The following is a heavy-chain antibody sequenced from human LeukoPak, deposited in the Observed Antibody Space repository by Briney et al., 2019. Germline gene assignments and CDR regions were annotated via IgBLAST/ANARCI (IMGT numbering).Heavy chain of an antibody. CDR1: VGSISSSSYY. CDR3: AKYDSSGYYYY. D-gene: IGHD3-22*01. V-gene: IGHV4-39*07. CDR2: IYYSGST. Sequence: SETLSLTCTVSVGSISSSSYYWGWIRQPPGKGLEWIGSIYYSGSTYYNPSLKSRVTISVDTSKNQFSLKLSSVTAADTAVYYCAKYDSSGYYYYWGQGTLVTVSS. J-gene: IGHJ4*02.